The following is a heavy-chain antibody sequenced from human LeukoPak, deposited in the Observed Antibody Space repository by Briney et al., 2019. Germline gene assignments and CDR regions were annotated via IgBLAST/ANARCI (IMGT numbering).Heavy chain of an antibody. V-gene: IGHV4-34*01. J-gene: IGHJ4*02. CDR3: ARGFGSVPQGGFWSGYYSYFDY. CDR2: INHSGST. CDR1: GGSFSGYY. Sequence: SETLSLTCAVYGGSFSGYYWSWIRQPPGKGLEWIGEINHSGSTNYNPSPKGRVTISVDTSKNQFSLKLSSVTAADTAVYYCARGFGSVPQGGFWSGYYSYFDYWGQGTLVTVSS. D-gene: IGHD3-3*01.